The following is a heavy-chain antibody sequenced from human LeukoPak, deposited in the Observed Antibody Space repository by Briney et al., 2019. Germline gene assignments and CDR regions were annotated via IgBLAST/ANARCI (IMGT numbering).Heavy chain of an antibody. CDR3: ARLDDFWSRNSPTDYYYYYMDV. Sequence: SETLSLXCTVSGGSISSSSYYWVWIRQPPGKGLEWIGSIYYSGITYYNPSLKSRVTISVDTSKNQFSLKLSSVTAADTAVYYCARLDDFWSRNSPTDYYYYYMDVWGKGTTVTVSS. CDR2: IYYSGIT. J-gene: IGHJ6*03. D-gene: IGHD3-3*01. V-gene: IGHV4-39*01. CDR1: GGSISSSSYY.